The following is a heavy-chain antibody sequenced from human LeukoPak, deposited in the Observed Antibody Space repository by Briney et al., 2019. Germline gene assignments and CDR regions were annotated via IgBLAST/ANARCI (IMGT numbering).Heavy chain of an antibody. V-gene: IGHV3-74*01. Sequence: GGSLRLSCAASGFSFSSYWMHWVRQAPGTGLVWVSRINRDETRTSYADSVKGRFTISRDNAKNTLYLQMNSLRAEDTAVYYCAREHVLAEYFDYRGQGTLVTVSS. J-gene: IGHJ4*02. CDR2: INRDETRT. CDR3: AREHVLAEYFDY. D-gene: IGHD5/OR15-5a*01. CDR1: GFSFSSYW.